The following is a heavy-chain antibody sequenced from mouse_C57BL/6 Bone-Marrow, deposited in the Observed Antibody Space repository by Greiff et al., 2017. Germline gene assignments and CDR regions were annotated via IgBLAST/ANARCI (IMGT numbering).Heavy chain of an antibody. CDR1: GFTFSDYY. CDR2: INYDGSST. Sequence: EVHLVESEGGLVQPGSSMKLSCTASGFTFSDYYMAWVRQVPEKGLEWVANINYDGSSTYYLDSLKSRFIISRDNAKNILYLQMSSLKSEDTATYYCARDRGNDYAMDYWGQGTSVTVSS. J-gene: IGHJ4*01. V-gene: IGHV5-16*01. CDR3: ARDRGNDYAMDY. D-gene: IGHD2-1*01.